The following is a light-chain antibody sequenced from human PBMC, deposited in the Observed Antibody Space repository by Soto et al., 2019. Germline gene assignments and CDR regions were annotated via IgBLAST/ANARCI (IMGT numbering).Light chain of an antibody. V-gene: IGKV1-9*01. CDR3: QYLNTFSPIT. CDR2: SAS. J-gene: IGKJ4*01. Sequence: DIRLTQSPSFLSASLGDRVTITCRASQDIRNFLDWYQQHPGTAPKLLIYSASSPHSGVSSRFSAAGSGTEFTLTITSLQPEDSATYFCQYLNTFSPITFGGGTNVEI. CDR1: QDIRNF.